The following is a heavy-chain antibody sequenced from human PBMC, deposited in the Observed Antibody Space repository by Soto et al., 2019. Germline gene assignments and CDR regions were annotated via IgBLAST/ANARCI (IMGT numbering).Heavy chain of an antibody. Sequence: ASVKVSCKASGYTFTGYYMHWVRQAPGQGLEWMGWINPDGGGTNYAQKFQGRVTMTEDTSTDTAYMELSSLRSEDTAVYYCATETVAGTADAFDIWGQGTMVTVS. V-gene: IGHV1-2*02. CDR3: ATETVAGTADAFDI. CDR2: INPDGGGT. J-gene: IGHJ3*02. D-gene: IGHD6-19*01. CDR1: GYTFTGYY.